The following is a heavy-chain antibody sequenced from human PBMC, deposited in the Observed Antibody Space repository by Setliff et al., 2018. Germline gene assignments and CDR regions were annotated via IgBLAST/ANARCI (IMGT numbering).Heavy chain of an antibody. CDR1: GASISSGTYY. CDR2: IHYLGTT. J-gene: IGHJ4*02. D-gene: IGHD1-1*01. CDR3: ARTGTYRYFDY. V-gene: IGHV4-39*01. Sequence: PSETLSLTCTVSGASISSGTYYWGWIRQPPGKGLEWIGRIHYLGTTYSNASLASRLTMSVDTSKNQFSLRLTSVTAADTAVYYCARTGTYRYFDYWGQGTLVTVS.